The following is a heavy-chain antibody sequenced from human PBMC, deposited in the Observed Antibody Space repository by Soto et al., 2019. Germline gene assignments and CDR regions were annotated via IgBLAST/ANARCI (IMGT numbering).Heavy chain of an antibody. CDR3: ARHISSGTNIAAIRSFDP. J-gene: IGHJ5*02. Sequence: QVQLQESGPGLVKPSETLSLTCTVSGGSINSYYWSWIRQPPGKGLEWIGYIYYSGGTNYNPSLKSRITISADTSKHQFSLKLSSVTAADTAVYYCARHISSGTNIAAIRSFDPWGQGTLVTVSS. D-gene: IGHD1-7*01. CDR2: IYYSGGT. CDR1: GGSINSYY. V-gene: IGHV4-59*08.